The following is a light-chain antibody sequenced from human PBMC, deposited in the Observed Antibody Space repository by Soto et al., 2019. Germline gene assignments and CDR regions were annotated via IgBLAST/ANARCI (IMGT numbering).Light chain of an antibody. Sequence: EIVLTQSPATLSLSPGERATLSCRASQSVSSNLAWYQQKPGQAPSLLIYDASNRATGIPARFSGSGSGTDFTLTISSLEPEDFAVYYCQQRSNWPPTWTFGQGTKVDIK. V-gene: IGKV3-11*01. CDR2: DAS. CDR3: QQRSNWPPTWT. J-gene: IGKJ1*01. CDR1: QSVSSN.